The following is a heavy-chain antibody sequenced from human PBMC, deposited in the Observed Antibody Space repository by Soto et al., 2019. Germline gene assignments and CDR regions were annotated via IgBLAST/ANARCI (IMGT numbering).Heavy chain of an antibody. CDR3: ARGLYQLPTYYFDY. J-gene: IGHJ4*02. CDR1: GGSFGGYY. Sequence: PSETLSLTCAVYGGSFGGYYWSWIRQPPGKGLEWIGEINHSGSTNYNPSLKSRVTISVDTSKNQFSLKLSSVTAADTAVYYCARGLYQLPTYYFDYWGQGTLVTVSS. CDR2: INHSGST. D-gene: IGHD2-2*01. V-gene: IGHV4-34*01.